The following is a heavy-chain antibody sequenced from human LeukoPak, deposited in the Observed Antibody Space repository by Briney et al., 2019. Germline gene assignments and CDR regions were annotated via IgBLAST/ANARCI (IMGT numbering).Heavy chain of an antibody. J-gene: IGHJ4*02. D-gene: IGHD7-27*01. CDR3: ARELGRWEDY. CDR1: GYTFTSYD. V-gene: IGHV1-8*01. Sequence: GASVKVSCKASGYTFTSYDINWVRQAPGQGLEWMGWMNPNSGNTGYAQKFQGRVTLTRNTSITTAYMELSSLRSEDTAVYYCARELGRWEDYWGQGTPVTVSS. CDR2: MNPNSGNT.